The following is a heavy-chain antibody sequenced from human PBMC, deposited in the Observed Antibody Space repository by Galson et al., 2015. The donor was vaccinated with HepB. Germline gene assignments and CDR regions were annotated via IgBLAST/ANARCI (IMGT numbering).Heavy chain of an antibody. Sequence: SETLSLTCTVSGGSISSSSYYWGWIRQPPGKGLEWIGSIYYSGSTYYNPSLKSRVTISVDTSKNQFSLKLSSVTAADTAVYYCARDSGSSYDFWSGYYPFDYWGQGTLVTVSS. V-gene: IGHV4-39*07. D-gene: IGHD3-3*01. J-gene: IGHJ4*02. CDR3: ARDSGSSYDFWSGYYPFDY. CDR2: IYYSGST. CDR1: GGSISSSSYY.